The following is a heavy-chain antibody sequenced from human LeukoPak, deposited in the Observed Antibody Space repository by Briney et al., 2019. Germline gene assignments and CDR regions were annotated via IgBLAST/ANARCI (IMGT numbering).Heavy chain of an antibody. V-gene: IGHV3-23*01. J-gene: IGHJ4*02. Sequence: GGSLRLSCAASGFNFANHAMSWVRQTAGKGLEWVSAISGGGDITYYADSVKGRFTISRDNSKDTLYLQMNSLRAEDTAVYYCAKDKQQLVPAPIDYWGQGTLVTVSS. CDR3: AKDKQQLVPAPIDY. CDR1: GFNFANHA. D-gene: IGHD6-13*01. CDR2: ISGGGDIT.